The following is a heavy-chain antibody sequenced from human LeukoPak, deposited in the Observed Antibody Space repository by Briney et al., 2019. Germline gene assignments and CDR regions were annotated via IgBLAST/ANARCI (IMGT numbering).Heavy chain of an antibody. V-gene: IGHV1-8*01. CDR3: ARWTVWIQLWLRRGSGAFDI. D-gene: IGHD5-18*01. Sequence: ASVKVSCKASGYTFTSYDINWVRQATGQGLEWMGWMNPNSGNTGYAQKFQGRVTMTRNTSISIAHMELSSLRSEDTAVYYCARWTVWIQLWLRRGSGAFDIWGQGTMVTVSS. CDR2: MNPNSGNT. J-gene: IGHJ3*02. CDR1: GYTFTSYD.